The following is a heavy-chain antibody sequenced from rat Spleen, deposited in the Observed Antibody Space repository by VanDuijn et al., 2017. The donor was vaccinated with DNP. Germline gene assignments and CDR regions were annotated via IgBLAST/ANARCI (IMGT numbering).Heavy chain of an antibody. J-gene: IGHJ3*01. CDR2: IGPSGGNI. Sequence: EVQLVETGGGLVQPGRSLKLSCVASGFTFSDYYMAWVRQGPTKGLEWVAAIGPSGGNIYYRDSVKGRFTMSSDDARSTLYLQMDSLRSEDTATYYCATGSSYGFANWGQGTLVTVSS. CDR1: GFTFSDYY. D-gene: IGHD1-2*01. V-gene: IGHV5-25*01. CDR3: ATGSSYGFAN.